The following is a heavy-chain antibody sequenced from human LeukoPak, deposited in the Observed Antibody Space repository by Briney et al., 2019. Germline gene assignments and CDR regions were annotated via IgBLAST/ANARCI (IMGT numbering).Heavy chain of an antibody. CDR2: IYPSGTT. Sequence: SQTLSLTCTVSGGFISSGSYYRSWIRQPAGKGLEWIGRIYPSGTTNYNPSLKSRVTISVDTSKNQFSLKLSSVTAADTAVYYCASARFLEWLPPYYYYYYMDVWGKGTTVTVSS. CDR3: ASARFLEWLPPYYYYYYMDV. D-gene: IGHD3-3*01. J-gene: IGHJ6*03. CDR1: GGFISSGSYY. V-gene: IGHV4-61*02.